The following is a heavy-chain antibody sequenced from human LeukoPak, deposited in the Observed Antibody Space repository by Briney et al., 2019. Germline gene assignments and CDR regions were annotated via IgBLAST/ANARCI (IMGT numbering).Heavy chain of an antibody. J-gene: IGHJ6*01. CDR3: AKVRTQQVVWGAYGLDV. Sequence: SETLSLTCAVYGGSFSGYYWSWIRQPPGKGLEWIGEINHSGSTNYNPSLKSRVTISVDTSKNQFSLKLSSVTAADTAVYYCAKVRTQQVVWGAYGLDVWGQGTTVTVSS. CDR2: INHSGST. V-gene: IGHV4-34*01. CDR1: GGSFSGYY. D-gene: IGHD6-13*01.